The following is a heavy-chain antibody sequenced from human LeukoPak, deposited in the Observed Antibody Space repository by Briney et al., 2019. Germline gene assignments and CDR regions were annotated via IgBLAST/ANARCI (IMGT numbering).Heavy chain of an antibody. V-gene: IGHV3-66*01. CDR2: IYSGGST. J-gene: IGHJ4*02. Sequence: GGSLRLSWEPSGFTVGSNYMSWVRQPPGRGREWVSVIYSGGSTYYADSVKGRFTISRDNSKNTLYLQMNSLRAEDTAVYYCARDERSSRSFDYWRQGTLVTVSS. CDR3: ARDERSSRSFDY. D-gene: IGHD6-13*01. CDR1: GFTVGSNY.